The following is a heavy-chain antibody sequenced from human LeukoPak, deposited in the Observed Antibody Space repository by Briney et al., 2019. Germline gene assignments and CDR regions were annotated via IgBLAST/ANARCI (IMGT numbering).Heavy chain of an antibody. Sequence: KPSETLSLTCTVSGVSISSRNSYWGWVRQPPGKGLEWIGSIYYSGNTYYNASLKSQLSISIYTSKTQFSLRLSPVTAADTAVYYCARQPGIVVVPAAIDYWGQGTLVTVSS. V-gene: IGHV4-39*01. D-gene: IGHD2-2*01. J-gene: IGHJ4*02. CDR3: ARQPGIVVVPAAIDY. CDR2: IYYSGNT. CDR1: GVSISSRNSY.